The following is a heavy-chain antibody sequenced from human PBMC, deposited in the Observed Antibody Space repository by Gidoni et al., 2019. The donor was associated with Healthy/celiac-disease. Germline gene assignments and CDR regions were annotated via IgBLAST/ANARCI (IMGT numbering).Heavy chain of an antibody. CDR3: AKGRRIRWNDAPTQFGY. CDR1: GFPFSSSA. J-gene: IGHJ4*02. CDR2: ISGSGGST. D-gene: IGHD1-1*01. V-gene: IGHV3-23*01. Sequence: EVQLLASGGGLVPPGGSLRLSCAASGFPFSSSAMRWVRQAPGKGLGWVSAISGSGGSTYYADSVKGRFTISRDNSKNTLYLQMNSLRAEDTAVYYCAKGRRIRWNDAPTQFGYWGQGTLVTVSS.